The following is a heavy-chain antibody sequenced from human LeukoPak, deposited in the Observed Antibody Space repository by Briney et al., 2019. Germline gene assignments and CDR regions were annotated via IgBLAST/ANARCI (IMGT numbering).Heavy chain of an antibody. CDR3: AKDSSSSGWYGNFDY. Sequence: RRSLRLSCAASGFTFDEYAMHWVRQAPGKGLEWVSGISWNSASIGYADSVKGRFTISRDNNKNSLYLQMNSLRTEDTALYYCAKDSSSSGWYGNFDYWGQGTLVTVSS. CDR2: ISWNSASI. CDR1: GFTFDEYA. V-gene: IGHV3-9*01. J-gene: IGHJ4*02. D-gene: IGHD6-19*01.